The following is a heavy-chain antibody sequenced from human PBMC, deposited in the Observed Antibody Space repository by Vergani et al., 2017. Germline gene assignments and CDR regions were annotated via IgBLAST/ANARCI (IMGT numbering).Heavy chain of an antibody. CDR1: GYTFTSYY. Sequence: QVQLVQSGAEVKKPGASVKVSCKASGYTFTSYYMHWVRQAPGQGLEWMGIINPSGGSTSYAQKFQGRVTMTRDTSTSTVYMELSSLRSEDTAVYYCAREGTSIVVVIASPAPLDYWGQGTLVTVSS. V-gene: IGHV1-46*01. J-gene: IGHJ4*02. D-gene: IGHD2-21*01. CDR3: AREGTSIVVVIASPAPLDY. CDR2: INPSGGST.